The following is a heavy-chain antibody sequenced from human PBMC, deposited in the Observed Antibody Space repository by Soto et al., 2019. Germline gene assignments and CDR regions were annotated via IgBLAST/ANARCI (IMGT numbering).Heavy chain of an antibody. Sequence: SETLSLTCAVSSGSISSSNWWSWVRQPPGKGLEWIGEIYHSGSTNYNPSLKSRVTISVDKSKNQFSLKLSSVTAADTAVYYCARSSGWPGDWFDPWGQGTLVTVSS. CDR2: IYHSGST. V-gene: IGHV4-4*02. CDR3: ARSSGWPGDWFDP. D-gene: IGHD6-19*01. J-gene: IGHJ5*02. CDR1: SGSISSSNW.